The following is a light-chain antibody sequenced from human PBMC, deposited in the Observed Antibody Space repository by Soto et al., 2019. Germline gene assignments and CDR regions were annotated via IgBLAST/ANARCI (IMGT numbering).Light chain of an antibody. Sequence: DVQMTQSPSTLSASVVHRVTITCRASQSINNLLAWYQQKPGKAPKFLIYDVSTLESGVPSRFSGSGSGTEFTLTISSLQPEDFATYYCQQYDSYPLTFGRGTKVDIK. CDR2: DVS. V-gene: IGKV1-5*01. J-gene: IGKJ4*01. CDR1: QSINNL. CDR3: QQYDSYPLT.